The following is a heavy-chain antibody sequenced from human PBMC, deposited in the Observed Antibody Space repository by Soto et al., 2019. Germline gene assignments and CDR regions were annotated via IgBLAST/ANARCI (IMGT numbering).Heavy chain of an antibody. CDR2: IIPIFGTA. D-gene: IGHD5-18*01. J-gene: IGHJ5*02. V-gene: IGHV1-69*13. CDR3: ARGRYSYGYGWFDP. CDR1: GGTFSSYA. Sequence: SVKVSCKASGGTFSSYAISWVRQAPGQGLEWMGGIIPIFGTANYAQKFQGRVTITADESTSTAYMELSSLRSEDTAVYYCARGRYSYGYGWFDPWGQGTLVTVSS.